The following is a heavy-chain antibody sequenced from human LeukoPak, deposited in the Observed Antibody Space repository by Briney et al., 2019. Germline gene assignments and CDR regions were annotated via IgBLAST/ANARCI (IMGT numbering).Heavy chain of an antibody. D-gene: IGHD5-18*01. Sequence: SETLSLTCAVYGGSFSGYYWSWIRQPPGKGLEWIGEINHSGSTNYNPSLKSRVTISVDTSKNQFSLKLSSVTAADTAVYYCARLYSYGRPVDYWGQGTLVTVSS. V-gene: IGHV4-34*01. CDR3: ARLYSYGRPVDY. J-gene: IGHJ4*02. CDR1: GGSFSGYY. CDR2: INHSGST.